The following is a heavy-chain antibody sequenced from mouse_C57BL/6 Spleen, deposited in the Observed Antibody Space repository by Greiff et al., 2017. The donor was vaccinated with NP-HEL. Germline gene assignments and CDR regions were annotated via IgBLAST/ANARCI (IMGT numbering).Heavy chain of an antibody. V-gene: IGHV3-6*01. CDR2: ISYDGSN. J-gene: IGHJ2*01. CDR1: GYSITSGYY. Sequence: EVKLQESGPGLVKPSQSLSLTCSVTGYSITSGYYWNWIRQFPGNKLEWMGYISYDGSNNYNPSLKNRISITRDTSKNQFFLKLNSVTTEDTATYYCARGGNYVSFDYWGQGTTLTVSS. D-gene: IGHD2-1*01. CDR3: ARGGNYVSFDY.